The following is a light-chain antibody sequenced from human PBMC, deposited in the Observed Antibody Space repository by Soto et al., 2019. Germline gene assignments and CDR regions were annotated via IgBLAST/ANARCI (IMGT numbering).Light chain of an antibody. CDR2: DAS. CDR1: QSVSSY. CDR3: QQYGSSPWT. V-gene: IGKV3-20*01. Sequence: EIVLTQSPGTLSLSPGERATLSCRASQSVSSYLAWHQQKPGQAPRLLIYDASNRATGIPARFSGSGSGTDFTLTISRLEPEDFAVYYCQQYGSSPWTFGQGTKVDNK. J-gene: IGKJ1*01.